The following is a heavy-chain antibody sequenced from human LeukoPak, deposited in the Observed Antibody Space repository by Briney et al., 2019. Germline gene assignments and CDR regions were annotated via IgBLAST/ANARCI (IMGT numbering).Heavy chain of an antibody. Sequence: GGSLRLSCAASGFTFDDYAMHWVRQAPGKGLEWVSGLSWNSGSIGYADSVKGRFTISRDNAKTSLYLQMNSLRAEDTAVYYCAREGYGELDYWGQGTLVTVSS. CDR1: GFTFDDYA. J-gene: IGHJ4*02. CDR2: LSWNSGSI. V-gene: IGHV3-9*01. D-gene: IGHD4-17*01. CDR3: AREGYGELDY.